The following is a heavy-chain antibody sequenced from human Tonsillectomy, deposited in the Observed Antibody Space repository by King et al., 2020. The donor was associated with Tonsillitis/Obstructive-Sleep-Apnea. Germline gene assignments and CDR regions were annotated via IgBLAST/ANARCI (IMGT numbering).Heavy chain of an antibody. Sequence: GQLVQSGGGLVQPGGSLRLSCAASGFTFSSYWMSWVRQAPGKGLEWVAKIKQDGSEKYNVDSVKGRFTISRDNAKNSLYLQRNSLRAEATAVYYCATIFVVGLDYYGIDVWGQGATFTVSS. V-gene: IGHV3-7*03. CDR1: GFTFSSYW. CDR3: ATIFVVGLDYYGIDV. J-gene: IGHJ6*02. CDR2: IKQDGSEK. D-gene: IGHD3-3*01.